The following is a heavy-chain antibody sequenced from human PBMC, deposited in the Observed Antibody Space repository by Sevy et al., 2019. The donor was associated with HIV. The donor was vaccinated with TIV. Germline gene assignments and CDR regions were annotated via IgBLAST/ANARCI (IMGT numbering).Heavy chain of an antibody. CDR2: ISYDGSSK. CDR3: ARDLNSGYANYYYYGMDV. J-gene: IGHJ6*02. Sequence: GGSLRLSCAASGFTFINHAMHWVRQAPGKGLEWVTVISYDGSSKYYADSVKGRFTISRDTSKSTVYLQMDSLRAEDTAVYYCARDLNSGYANYYYYGMDVWGQGTTVTVSS. D-gene: IGHD5-12*01. CDR1: GFTFINHA. V-gene: IGHV3-30*04.